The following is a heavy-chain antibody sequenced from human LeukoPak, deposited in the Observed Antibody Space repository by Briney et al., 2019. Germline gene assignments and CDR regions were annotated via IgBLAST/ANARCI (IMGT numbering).Heavy chain of an antibody. V-gene: IGHV3-23*01. CDR3: AKVYSSGWYWVDF. J-gene: IGHJ4*02. CDR1: GFTFSSHA. D-gene: IGHD6-19*01. CDR2: ISGSGDTT. Sequence: PGGSLRLSCAASGFTFSSHAMSWVRQAPGKGLEWVSGISGSGDTTNHADSVKGRFTISRDNSKNTLYPQMNSLRPEHTAVYYCAKVYSSGWYWVDFWGQGTLVTVSS.